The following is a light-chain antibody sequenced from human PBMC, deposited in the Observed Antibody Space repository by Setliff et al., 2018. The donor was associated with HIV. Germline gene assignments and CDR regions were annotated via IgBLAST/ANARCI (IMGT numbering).Light chain of an antibody. CDR3: SSYTSSSTYV. CDR1: SGDVGGYNY. CDR2: DVS. V-gene: IGLV2-14*01. Sequence: QSVLTQPASVSGSPGQSITISCTGTSGDVGGYNYVSWYQQHPGKAPKFMIYDVSKRPSGVSNRFSGSESGNTASLTISGLQAEDEADYYCSSYTSSSTYVFGTGTKVT. J-gene: IGLJ1*01.